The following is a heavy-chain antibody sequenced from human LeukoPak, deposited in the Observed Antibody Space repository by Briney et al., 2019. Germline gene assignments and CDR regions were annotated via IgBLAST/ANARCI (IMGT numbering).Heavy chain of an antibody. CDR2: IYYSGST. CDR1: GGSIGSGDYY. D-gene: IGHD1-26*01. V-gene: IGHV4-30-4*08. Sequence: SQTLSLTCSVSGGSIGSGDYYWSWIRQPPGKGLEWIGYIYYSGSTYYNPSLKSRVSISIGTSKNQFSLKLSSVTAADTATYYCARVPGIVGAWGWFDPWGQGTLVTVSS. CDR3: ARVPGIVGAWGWFDP. J-gene: IGHJ5*02.